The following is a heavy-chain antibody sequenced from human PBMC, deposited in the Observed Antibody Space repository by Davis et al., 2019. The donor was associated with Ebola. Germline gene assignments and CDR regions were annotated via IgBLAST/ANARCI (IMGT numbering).Heavy chain of an antibody. CDR1: AFTFSLFA. V-gene: IGHV3-30*04. J-gene: IGHJ5*02. D-gene: IGHD3-9*01. CDR2: VSYDGRHK. Sequence: GGSLRLSCAASAFTFSLFAMHWVRQAPGKGLQWVAVVSYDGRHKYYADSVKGRFTISRDNAKNSLYLRMNSLRAEDTALYHCARVNAVTGYSRFDLWGQGTQVTVSS. CDR3: ARVNAVTGYSRFDL.